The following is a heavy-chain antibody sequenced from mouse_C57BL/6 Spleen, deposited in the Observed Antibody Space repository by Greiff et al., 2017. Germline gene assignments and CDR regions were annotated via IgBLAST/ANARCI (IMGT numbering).Heavy chain of an antibody. V-gene: IGHV1-50*01. CDR2: IDPSDSYT. Sequence: QVQLQQPGAELVKPGASVKLSCKASGYTFTSYWMQWVKQRPGQGLEWIGEIDPSDSYTNYNQKFKGKATLTVDTSSSTAYMQLSSLTSEDSAVYYCGLYDYGSSFDYWGQGTTLTVSS. CDR1: GYTFTSYW. CDR3: GLYDYGSSFDY. J-gene: IGHJ2*01. D-gene: IGHD1-1*01.